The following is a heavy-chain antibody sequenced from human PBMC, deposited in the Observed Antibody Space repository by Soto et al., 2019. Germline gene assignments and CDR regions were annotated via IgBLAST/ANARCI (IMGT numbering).Heavy chain of an antibody. CDR1: GQSFSGHT. J-gene: IGHJ4*02. CDR3: ARGSGIAVISCELEDVHYDY. V-gene: IGHV4-34*01. CDR2: ISQSGST. Sequence: QVQLQQWGAGLLKPSETLSLTCAVYGQSFSGHTWSWIRQSPGKGLEWIGEISQSGSTYYNPSLKNGVTNSAHTSKNQFSLTLDSVTAADTGVFYCARGSGIAVISCELEDVHYDYWGQGTLVSVSS. D-gene: IGHD1-1*01.